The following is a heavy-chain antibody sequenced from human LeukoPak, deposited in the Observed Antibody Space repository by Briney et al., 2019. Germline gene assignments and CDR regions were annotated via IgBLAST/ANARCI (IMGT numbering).Heavy chain of an antibody. CDR2: ISGSGITI. CDR1: GFSLSDHY. Sequence: PGRSLRLSCAASGFSLSDHYMSWVRQAPGKGPELVSYISGSGITIYYTESVKGRFTISRDSAENTLYLQMNSLRAEDTAVYYCARRRGYFDSWGQGTLVTVSS. J-gene: IGHJ4*02. D-gene: IGHD3-10*01. CDR3: ARRRGYFDS. V-gene: IGHV3-11*01.